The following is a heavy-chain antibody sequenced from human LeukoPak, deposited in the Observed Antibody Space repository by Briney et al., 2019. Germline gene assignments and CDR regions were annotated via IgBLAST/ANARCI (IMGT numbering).Heavy chain of an antibody. D-gene: IGHD5-12*01. V-gene: IGHV3-30*18. CDR3: AKGSTSGFYYFDY. CDR2: KSYDGSNI. J-gene: IGHJ4*02. Sequence: GGSLRLSCAASGFTVSNAWMSWVRQAPGKGLEWVAVKSYDGSNIYYADSVKGRFTISRDNSMHTVYLQMNSLRPEDTAVYYCAKGSTSGFYYFDYWGQGTLVTVSS. CDR1: GFTVSNAW.